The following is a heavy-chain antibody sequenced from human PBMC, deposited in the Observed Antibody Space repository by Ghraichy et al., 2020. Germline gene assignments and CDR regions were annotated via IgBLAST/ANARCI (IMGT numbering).Heavy chain of an antibody. Sequence: GRRARGKGLGWGAGINGDGSGTDYLDSVKGRFVIAKDHAKNSLYLHMDSLRGEDTAIYYCTKSEVWGQGTLVTVSS. CDR2: INGDGSGT. J-gene: IGHJ4*02. CDR3: TKSEV. V-gene: IGHV3-7*01. D-gene: IGHD3-3*01.